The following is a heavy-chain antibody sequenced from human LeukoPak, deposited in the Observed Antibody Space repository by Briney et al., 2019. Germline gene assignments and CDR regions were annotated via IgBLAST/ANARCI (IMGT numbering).Heavy chain of an antibody. Sequence: SQTLSLTXTVSGGSISSGDYYWSWIRQPPGKGLEWIGYIYYSGSTYYNPSLKSRVTISVDTSKNQFSLKPSSVTAADTAVYYCARTDIVVVPAAISWFDPWGQGTLVTVSS. J-gene: IGHJ5*02. CDR1: GGSISSGDYY. V-gene: IGHV4-30-4*08. CDR2: IYYSGST. CDR3: ARTDIVVVPAAISWFDP. D-gene: IGHD2-2*02.